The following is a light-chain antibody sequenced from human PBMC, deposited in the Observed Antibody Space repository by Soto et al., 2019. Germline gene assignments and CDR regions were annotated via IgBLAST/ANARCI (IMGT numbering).Light chain of an antibody. V-gene: IGLV2-11*01. CDR2: DVT. CDR1: SSDVGDYNY. Sequence: QSVLTQPRSVSGSPGQSVTISCTGTSSDVGDYNYVSWYQQHPGKAPKLMIYDVTRRPSGVPDRFSGSKSGNTASLTISGLQAEDEADYYCCSYAGSYTWVFGGGTKLPS. J-gene: IGLJ3*02. CDR3: CSYAGSYTWV.